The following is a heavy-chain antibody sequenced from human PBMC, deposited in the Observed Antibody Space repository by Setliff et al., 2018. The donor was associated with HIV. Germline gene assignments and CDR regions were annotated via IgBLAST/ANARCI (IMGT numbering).Heavy chain of an antibody. V-gene: IGHV3-30*02. D-gene: IGHD3-3*01. Sequence: GGSLRLSCAASGFTFSSYGMHWVRQAPGKGLEWVAFIRYDGRNEYYADSVQGRVTISRDKSKNQFSLKLSSVSAADTAVYYCARDVSWRVRTYIDYWGQGTLVTVSS. CDR3: ARDVSWRVRTYIDY. CDR2: IRYDGRNE. J-gene: IGHJ4*02. CDR1: GFTFSSYG.